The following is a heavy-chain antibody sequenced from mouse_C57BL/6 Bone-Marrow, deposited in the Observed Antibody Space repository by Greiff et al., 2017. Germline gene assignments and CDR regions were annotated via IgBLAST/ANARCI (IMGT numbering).Heavy chain of an antibody. Sequence: EVMLVESGGDLVKPGGSLKLSCAASGFTFSSYGMSWVRQTPDKRLEWVATISSGGSYTYYPDSVKGRFTISRDNAKNTLYLQMSSLKSEDTAMYYCARLKGYFDYGGRGTTLTVSS. CDR1: GFTFSSYG. J-gene: IGHJ2*01. CDR3: ARLKGYFDY. V-gene: IGHV5-6*01. D-gene: IGHD1-3*01. CDR2: ISSGGSYT.